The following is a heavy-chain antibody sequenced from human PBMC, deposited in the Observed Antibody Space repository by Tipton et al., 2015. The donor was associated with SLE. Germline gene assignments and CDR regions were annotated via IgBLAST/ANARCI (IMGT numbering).Heavy chain of an antibody. Sequence: TLSLTCIVSGGSINNHYWNWIRQPPGKGPEWIGRIAYIGTTIYNPSLESRVTISVDTSKNQISLKVSSVTAADTAVYYCARRPVESAVIPSEGNWLDPWGQGTLVTVSS. CDR2: IAYIGTT. CDR3: ARRPVESAVIPSEGNWLDP. J-gene: IGHJ5*02. D-gene: IGHD4-11*01. V-gene: IGHV4-59*08. CDR1: GGSINNHY.